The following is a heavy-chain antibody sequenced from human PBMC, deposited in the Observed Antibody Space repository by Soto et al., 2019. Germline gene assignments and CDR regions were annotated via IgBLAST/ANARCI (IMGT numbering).Heavy chain of an antibody. V-gene: IGHV3-30*18. Sequence: QVQLVESGGGVVQPGRSLRLSCVASGFPFSSYAMHWVRQAPGKGLEWVAVISSDGSKKYYVDPVKGRFTISRDNSKNALYVQMISRVAENTAVYCGAKSRLSCYCYHAMDGLGQ. CDR1: GFPFSSYA. CDR2: ISSDGSKK. D-gene: IGHD6-25*01. J-gene: IGHJ6*02. CDR3: AKSRLSCYCYHAMDG.